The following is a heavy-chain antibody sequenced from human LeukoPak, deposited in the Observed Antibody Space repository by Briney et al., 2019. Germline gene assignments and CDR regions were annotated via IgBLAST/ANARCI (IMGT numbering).Heavy chain of an antibody. J-gene: IGHJ4*02. CDR1: GFTFRNYD. D-gene: IGHD5-12*01. V-gene: IGHV3-74*01. CDR3: ARLYSGYGWGDFDY. CDR2: INSDGSST. Sequence: PGGSLRLSCTASGFTFRNYDMHWVRLAPGKGLVWVSRINSDGSSTSYADSVKGRFTISRDNAKNTLYLQMNSLRAEDTAVYYCARLYSGYGWGDFDYWGQGTLVTVSS.